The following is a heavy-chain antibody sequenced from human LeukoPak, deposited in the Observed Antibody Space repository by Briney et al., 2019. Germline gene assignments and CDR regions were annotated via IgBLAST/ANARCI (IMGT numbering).Heavy chain of an antibody. CDR2: IWYDGSNK. Sequence: GRSLRLSCAASGFTFSAYGMHWVRQAPGKGLEWVAVIWYDGSNKYYADSVKGRFTISRDNSKNTLYLQMNSLRAEDTAVYYCARGTDSSSSAPYYYYGMDVWGQGTTVTVSS. CDR3: ARGTDSSSSAPYYYYGMDV. CDR1: GFTFSAYG. J-gene: IGHJ6*02. V-gene: IGHV3-33*08. D-gene: IGHD6-6*01.